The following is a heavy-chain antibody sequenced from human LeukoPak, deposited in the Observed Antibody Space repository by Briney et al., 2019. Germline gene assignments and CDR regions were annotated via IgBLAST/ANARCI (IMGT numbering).Heavy chain of an antibody. J-gene: IGHJ4*02. CDR2: IIPIFGTA. CDR1: GGTFSSYA. V-gene: IGHV1-69*01. CDR3: ARINEDDFWSGQGANYLDY. Sequence: SVQVSCKASGGTFSSYAISWVRQAPGQGLEWMGGIIPIFGTANYAQKFQGRVTITADESTSTANMELSSLRSEDTAVYYCARINEDDFWSGQGANYLDYWGQRTLVTVSP. D-gene: IGHD3-3*01.